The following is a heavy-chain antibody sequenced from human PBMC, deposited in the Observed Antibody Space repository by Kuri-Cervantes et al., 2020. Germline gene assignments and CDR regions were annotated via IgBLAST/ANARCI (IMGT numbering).Heavy chain of an antibody. Sequence: GESLKISCAASGFTFSSYDMHWVRQATGKGLEWVSAIGTAGDTYYPGSVKGRFTISRDNAKNTLYLQMNSLRAEDTAVYYCASHIAVARMVDYWGQGTLVTVSS. CDR3: ASHIAVARMVDY. CDR1: GFTFSSYD. J-gene: IGHJ4*02. CDR2: IGTAGDT. V-gene: IGHV3-13*01. D-gene: IGHD6-19*01.